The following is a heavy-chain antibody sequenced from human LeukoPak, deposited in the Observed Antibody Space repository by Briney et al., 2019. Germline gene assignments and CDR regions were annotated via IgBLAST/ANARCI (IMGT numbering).Heavy chain of an antibody. D-gene: IGHD2-8*02. J-gene: IGHJ4*02. V-gene: IGHV3-23*01. CDR1: VFTFSAFA. CDR3: ATYRQVLLPFES. Sequence: GGCLRLSCAASVFTFSAFAMLGVRQPPGKGLEGVSSILPSGGEIHYADSVRGRFTISRDNSKSTLSLQMNSLRAEDTAIYYCATYRQVLLPFESWGQGTLVTVSS. CDR2: ILPSGGEI.